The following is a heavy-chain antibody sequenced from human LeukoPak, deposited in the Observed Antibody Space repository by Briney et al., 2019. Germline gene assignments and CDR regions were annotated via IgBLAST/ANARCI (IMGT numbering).Heavy chain of an antibody. CDR1: GGSISSGGYY. V-gene: IGHV4-30-2*01. CDR3: ARGLFLCGGDCYSLGNFDY. CDR2: IYHSGST. J-gene: IGHJ4*02. Sequence: SETLSLTCTVSGGSISSGGYYWRWIRQPPGKGLEWIGYIYHSGSTYYNPSLKSRVTISVDRSKNQFSLKLSSVTAADTAVYYCARGLFLCGGDCYSLGNFDYWGQGTLVTVSS. D-gene: IGHD2-21*02.